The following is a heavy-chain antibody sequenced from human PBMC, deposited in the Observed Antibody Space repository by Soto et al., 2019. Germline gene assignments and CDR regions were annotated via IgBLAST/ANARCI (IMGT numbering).Heavy chain of an antibody. Sequence: DVQLLESGGGLSQPGGSLRLSCAASGFTLDSYAMSWVRQAPGKGLEWVSDISGSGVRTHYADCVMGRFTISRDMSKNTLYLQMNSLRAEDTAIYYCAKDRPPFVAWGQGALVTVSS. J-gene: IGHJ5*02. CDR3: AKDRPPFVA. V-gene: IGHV3-23*01. D-gene: IGHD3-3*02. CDR1: GFTLDSYA. CDR2: ISGSGVRT.